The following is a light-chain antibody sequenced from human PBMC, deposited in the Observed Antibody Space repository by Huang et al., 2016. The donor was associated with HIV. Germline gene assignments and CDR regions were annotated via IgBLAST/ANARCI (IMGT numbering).Light chain of an antibody. CDR3: QQTYNVPRT. Sequence: DIQMTQSPSSLSASIGDRVTMSCRASQTVDMYLNWYQQKPGRAPKLLIYAASNLQSDVQSRFSGTGSGTNFTLTISSLQPEDFVIYFCQQTYNVPRTFGQGTALEIK. CDR2: AAS. J-gene: IGKJ2*01. V-gene: IGKV1-39*01. CDR1: QTVDMY.